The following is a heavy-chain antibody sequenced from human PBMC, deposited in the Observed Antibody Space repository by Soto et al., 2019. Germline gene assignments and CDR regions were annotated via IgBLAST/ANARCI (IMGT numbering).Heavy chain of an antibody. CDR1: GGSFSGYY. Sequence: QVQLQQWGAGLLKPSETLPLTCAVYGGSFSGYYWSWIRQPPGKGLEWIGEINHSGSTNYNPSLKSRVTISVDTSKNQFSLKLSSVTAADTAVYYCARAWAAAGDYWGQGTLVTVSS. J-gene: IGHJ4*02. D-gene: IGHD6-13*01. V-gene: IGHV4-34*01. CDR3: ARAWAAAGDY. CDR2: INHSGST.